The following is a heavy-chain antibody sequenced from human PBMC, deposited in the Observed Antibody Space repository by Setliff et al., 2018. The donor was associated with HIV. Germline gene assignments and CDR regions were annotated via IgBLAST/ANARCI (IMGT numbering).Heavy chain of an antibody. CDR3: ARGRHYSSSAPFAIDF. CDR2: INHSGST. J-gene: IGHJ4*02. CDR1: GGSFSGYY. V-gene: IGHV4-34*01. D-gene: IGHD6-6*01. Sequence: SETLSLTCAVYGGSFSGYYWSWIRQPPGKGLEWIGEINHSGSTNYNPSLKSRVAISVDTSKNQFSVKLSSVTAADTAVYYCARGRHYSSSAPFAIDFWGQGMPVTVSS.